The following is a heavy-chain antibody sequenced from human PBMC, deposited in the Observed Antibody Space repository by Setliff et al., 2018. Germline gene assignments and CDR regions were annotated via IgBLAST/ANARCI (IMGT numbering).Heavy chain of an antibody. V-gene: IGHV4-34*01. CDR3: ARGRNIAARLLDS. D-gene: IGHD6-6*01. J-gene: IGHJ4*02. CDR2: INRRGST. Sequence: SETLSLTCAAYGGTFSDYYWTWIRQPPGKGLEWIGEINRRGSTNYNPSLKSRATISIDTSKDQFSLKLISMSAADTAVYFCARGRNIAARLLDSWGQGALVTVSS. CDR1: GGTFSDYY.